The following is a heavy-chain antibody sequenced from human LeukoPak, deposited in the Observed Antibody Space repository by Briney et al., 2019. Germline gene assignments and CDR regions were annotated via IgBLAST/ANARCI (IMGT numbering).Heavy chain of an antibody. CDR1: GGSISSYY. V-gene: IGHV4-59*01. CDR2: IYDSGST. CDR3: ARDRLYSGSYYYYYYMDV. D-gene: IGHD1-26*01. J-gene: IGHJ6*03. Sequence: SETLSLTCTVSGGSISSYYWSWIRQPLGKGLEWIGYIYDSGSTNYNPSLKSRVTISVDTSKNQFSLKLSSVTAADTAVYYCARDRLYSGSYYYYYYMDVWGKGTTVTISS.